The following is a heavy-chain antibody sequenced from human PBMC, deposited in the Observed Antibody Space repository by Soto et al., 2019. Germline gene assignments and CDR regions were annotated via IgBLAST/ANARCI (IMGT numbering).Heavy chain of an antibody. CDR3: ARVQFGVVMRNYYYYYMDV. CDR1: GGSISSYY. V-gene: IGHV4-59*01. D-gene: IGHD3-3*01. CDR2: IYYSGST. J-gene: IGHJ6*03. Sequence: SETLSLTCTVSGGSISSYYWSWIRQPPGKGLEWIGYIYYSGSTNYNPSLKSRVTISVDTSKNQFSLKLSSVTAADTAVYYCARVQFGVVMRNYYYYYMDVWGKGTTVTVSS.